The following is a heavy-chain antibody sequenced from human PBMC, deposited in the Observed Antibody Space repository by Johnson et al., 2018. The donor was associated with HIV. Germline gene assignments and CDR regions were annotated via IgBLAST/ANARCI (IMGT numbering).Heavy chain of an antibody. J-gene: IGHJ3*02. CDR1: GFTFSSYA. CDR2: INWNGGST. V-gene: IGHV3-20*04. D-gene: IGHD2-15*01. Sequence: VQLVESGGGVVQPGRSLRLYCAASGFTFSSYAMSWVRQAPGKGLEWVSGINWNGGSTGYADSVKGRFTISRDNAKNSLYLQMNSLRAEDTALYYCARVRGDCSGGAFDIWGQGTMVTVSS. CDR3: ARVRGDCSGGAFDI.